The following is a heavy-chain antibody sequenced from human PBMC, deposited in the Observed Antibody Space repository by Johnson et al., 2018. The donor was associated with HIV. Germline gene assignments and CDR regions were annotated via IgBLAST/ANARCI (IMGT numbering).Heavy chain of an antibody. Sequence: VQLVESGGGLVQPGGSLRLSCAASGFTVSSNYMSWVRQAPGKGLEWVAVISYDGSNKYYVDSVKGRFSISRDNAKNSLDLQMNSLRAEDTAVYYCARDTSGEGRAFDIWGQGTMVTVSS. CDR2: ISYDGSNK. V-gene: IGHV3-7*03. J-gene: IGHJ3*02. D-gene: IGHD3-10*01. CDR3: ARDTSGEGRAFDI. CDR1: GFTVSSNY.